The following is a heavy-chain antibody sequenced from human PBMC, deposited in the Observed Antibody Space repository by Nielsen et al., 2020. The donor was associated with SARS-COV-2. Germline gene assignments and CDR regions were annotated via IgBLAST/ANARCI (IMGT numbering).Heavy chain of an antibody. Sequence: GGSLRLSCTASGFTFGDYAMSWVRQAPGKGLEWVGFIRSKAYGGTTEYAASVKGRFTISRDDSKSIAYLQMNSLKTEDTAVYYCTRDHVGLDCWGQGTLVTVSS. CDR2: IRSKAYGGTT. V-gene: IGHV3-49*04. J-gene: IGHJ4*02. D-gene: IGHD5-12*01. CDR3: TRDHVGLDC. CDR1: GFTFGDYA.